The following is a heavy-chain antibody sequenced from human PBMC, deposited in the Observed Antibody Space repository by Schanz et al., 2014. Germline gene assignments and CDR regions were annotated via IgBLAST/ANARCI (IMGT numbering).Heavy chain of an antibody. CDR1: GFTFSSYW. J-gene: IGHJ6*02. CDR3: ASDTSYGKDV. CDR2: IKQHGNET. V-gene: IGHV3-7*04. Sequence: EVQLVESGGGLVQPGGSLRLSCAASGFTFSSYWMSWVRQAPGKGLEWVTNIKQHGNETYYVDSVKGRFTISRDNAKISLYLQMNSLRVEYTAVYSCASDTSYGKDVWGQGTTVTVSS.